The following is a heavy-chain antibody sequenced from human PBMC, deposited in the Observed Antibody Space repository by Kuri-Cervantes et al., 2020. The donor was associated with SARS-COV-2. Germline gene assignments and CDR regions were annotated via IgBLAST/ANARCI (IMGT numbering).Heavy chain of an antibody. J-gene: IGHJ4*02. CDR2: ISSSSSYI. CDR1: GFTLSSYS. Sequence: GESLKISCAASGFTLSSYSMNWVRQAPGKGLEWVSSISSSSSYIYYADSVKGRFTISRDNAKNSLYLQMNSLRAEDTAVYYCARDNRDSAFVFDYWGQGTLVTVSS. CDR3: ARDNRDSAFVFDY. V-gene: IGHV3-21*01. D-gene: IGHD2/OR15-2a*01.